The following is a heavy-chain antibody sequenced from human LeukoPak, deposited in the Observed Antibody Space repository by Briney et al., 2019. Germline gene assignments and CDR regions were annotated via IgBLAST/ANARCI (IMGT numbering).Heavy chain of an antibody. CDR1: GGSISSYY. V-gene: IGHV4-4*09. CDR3: ASSDTAMVYDY. Sequence: SVNLSLTCTVSGGSISSYYWSWIRQLPGKGLEWIGYIYTSGSTNYNPSLKSRVTISVDTSKNQFSLKLSSVTAADTAVYYCASSDTAMVYDYWGQGTLVTVSS. CDR2: IYTSGST. D-gene: IGHD5-18*01. J-gene: IGHJ4*02.